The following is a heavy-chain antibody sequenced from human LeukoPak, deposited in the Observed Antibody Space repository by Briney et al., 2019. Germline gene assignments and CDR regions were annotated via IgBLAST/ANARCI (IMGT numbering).Heavy chain of an antibody. Sequence: GGSLRLSCAASGFTFSSYAMSWVRQAPGKGLEWVSGISGSGGSTCYADSVKGRFTISRDNSKNTLYLQMNSLRAEDTAVYYCAKVYYDFWSGYYNHYFDYWGQGTLVTVSS. CDR1: GFTFSSYA. CDR2: ISGSGGST. D-gene: IGHD3-3*01. V-gene: IGHV3-23*01. J-gene: IGHJ4*02. CDR3: AKVYYDFWSGYYNHYFDY.